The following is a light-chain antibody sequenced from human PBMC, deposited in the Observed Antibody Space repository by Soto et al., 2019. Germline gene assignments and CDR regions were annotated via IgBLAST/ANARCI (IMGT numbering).Light chain of an antibody. J-gene: IGLJ2*01. CDR1: SSDVGGSNY. CDR3: SSYTASNSVL. CDR2: GVS. Sequence: QSVLTQPASVSGSPGQSITIPCTGTSSDVGGSNYVSWYQQHPGDAPKLMIYGVSNRPSGVSYRFSGSKSGNTASLTISGLQAEDEADYFCSSYTASNSVLFGGGTQLTVL. V-gene: IGLV2-14*01.